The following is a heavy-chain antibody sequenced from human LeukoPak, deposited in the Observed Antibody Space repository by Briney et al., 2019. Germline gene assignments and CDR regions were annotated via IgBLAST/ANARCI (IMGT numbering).Heavy chain of an antibody. D-gene: IGHD5-18*01. CDR3: AKVPYTSSNYYFDY. CDR2: IRGSDDNT. J-gene: IGHJ4*02. CDR1: GFTFSNYA. Sequence: GGSLRLSCAASGFTFSNYAVSWVRKAPGKGLERVSVIRGSDDNTYYADSVKGRFTISRDNSRNTLSLQMNSLRAEDTAVYYCAKVPYTSSNYYFDYWGQGTLVTVSS. V-gene: IGHV3-23*01.